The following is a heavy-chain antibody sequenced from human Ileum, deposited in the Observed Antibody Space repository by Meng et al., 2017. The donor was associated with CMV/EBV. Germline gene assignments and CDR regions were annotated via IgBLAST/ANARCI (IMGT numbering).Heavy chain of an antibody. CDR2: IYYSGRT. J-gene: IGHJ5*02. CDR1: GGPISSYY. V-gene: IGHV4-30-4*08. CDR3: ARTQDYTSTSCSTGFDP. D-gene: IGHD2-2*01. Sequence: LRLSCRASGGPISSYYWSWIRQPPGKGLEWIGFIYYSGRTYYNSSLKSRVTISVDTSKNLFSLRISSVTAADTAVYCCARTQDYTSTSCSTGFDPWGQGTLVTVSS.